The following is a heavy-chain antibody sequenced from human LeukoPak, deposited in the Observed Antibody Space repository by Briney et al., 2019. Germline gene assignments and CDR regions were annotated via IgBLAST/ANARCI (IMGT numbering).Heavy chain of an antibody. D-gene: IGHD6-13*01. CDR1: GGSISSYY. Sequence: KSSETLSLICTVSGGSISSYYLSWIRQPPGKGLEWIGYIYYSGSTNYNPSLKSRVTISVDTSKNQFSLKLSSVTAADTAVYYCVKVVVLGAAGYYFDYWGQGSLVTVSS. CDR3: VKVVVLGAAGYYFDY. CDR2: IYYSGST. J-gene: IGHJ4*02. V-gene: IGHV4-59*01.